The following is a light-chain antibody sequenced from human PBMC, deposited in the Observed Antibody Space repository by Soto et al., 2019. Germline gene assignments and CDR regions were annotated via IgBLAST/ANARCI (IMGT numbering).Light chain of an antibody. CDR1: QSVSSSP. V-gene: IGKV3-20*01. Sequence: EIVLTQSPGTLSLSPAERATLSCRASQSVSSSPLAWYQQKPGQAPRLLIYDASSRATGIPDRFSGSGSGADFTLTISRLEPEDFAVYYCHQYGISPFGGGTKVDIK. CDR2: DAS. J-gene: IGKJ4*01. CDR3: HQYGISP.